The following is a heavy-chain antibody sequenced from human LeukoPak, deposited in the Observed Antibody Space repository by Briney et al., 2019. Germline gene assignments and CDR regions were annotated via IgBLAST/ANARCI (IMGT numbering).Heavy chain of an antibody. Sequence: ASVKVSCKASGYTFTSYDINWVRQAPGQGLEWMGGIIPIFGTANYAQKFQGRVTITADESTSTAYMELSSLRSEDTAVYYCAREVVGSYYYFDYWGQGTLVTVSS. J-gene: IGHJ4*02. D-gene: IGHD1-26*01. V-gene: IGHV1-69*13. CDR3: AREVVGSYYYFDY. CDR2: IIPIFGTA. CDR1: GYTFTSYD.